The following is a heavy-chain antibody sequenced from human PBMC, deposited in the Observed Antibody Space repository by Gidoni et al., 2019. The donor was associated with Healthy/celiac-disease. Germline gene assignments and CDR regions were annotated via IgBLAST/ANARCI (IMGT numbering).Heavy chain of an antibody. D-gene: IGHD5-18*01. CDR1: GFTFSSYG. CDR3: AKDRDRLGTAMAEFDY. J-gene: IGHJ4*02. V-gene: IGHV3-30*18. Sequence: QVQLVESGGGVVQPGRSLRLSCAASGFTFSSYGMHWVRQAPGKGLEWVAVISYDGSNKYYADSVKGRFTISRDNSKNTLYLQMNSLRAEDTAVYYCAKDRDRLGTAMAEFDYWGQGTLVTVSS. CDR2: ISYDGSNK.